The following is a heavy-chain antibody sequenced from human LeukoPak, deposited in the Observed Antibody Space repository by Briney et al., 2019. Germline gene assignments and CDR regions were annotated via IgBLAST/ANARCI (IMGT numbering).Heavy chain of an antibody. CDR2: ITSSSNYI. D-gene: IGHD6-13*01. CDR3: ARESSSSSNDY. V-gene: IGHV3-21*01. Sequence: GGSLRLSCAASGFTFSGYSMNWVRQAPGKGLEWVSSITSSSNYIYYADSLKGRFTISRDNAKNSLYLQMNSLRAEDTAVYYCARESSSSSNDYWGQGTLVTVSS. J-gene: IGHJ4*02. CDR1: GFTFSGYS.